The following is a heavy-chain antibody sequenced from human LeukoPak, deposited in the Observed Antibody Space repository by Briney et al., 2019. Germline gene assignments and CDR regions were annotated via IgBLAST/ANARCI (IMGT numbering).Heavy chain of an antibody. J-gene: IGHJ6*02. Sequence: GGSLRLSCAASGFTFTNYAMRWVRQAPGKGLEWVSTIGATTYYADSVRSRFTISRDNSKNTLFLQMNALRAEDTAIYYCAKDVDCSGGNCFSSYYGMDVWGQGTTVTVSS. CDR1: GFTFTNYA. D-gene: IGHD2-15*01. CDR3: AKDVDCSGGNCFSSYYGMDV. V-gene: IGHV3-23*01. CDR2: IGATT.